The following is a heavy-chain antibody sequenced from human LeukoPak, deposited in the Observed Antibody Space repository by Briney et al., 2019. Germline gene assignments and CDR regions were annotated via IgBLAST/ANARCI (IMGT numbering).Heavy chain of an antibody. V-gene: IGHV4-59*01. J-gene: IGHJ2*01. Sequence: PSETLSLTCTISGGSFSNCYWSWIRQPPGKGLEWIGYIYHDGNTNYNPSLKSRVTMSVATSKNQFSLKLSSVTAADTALYYCARVSYHNGDYVKFWYFDLWGRGTLVTVSS. CDR1: GGSFSNCY. D-gene: IGHD4-17*01. CDR3: ARVSYHNGDYVKFWYFDL. CDR2: IYHDGNT.